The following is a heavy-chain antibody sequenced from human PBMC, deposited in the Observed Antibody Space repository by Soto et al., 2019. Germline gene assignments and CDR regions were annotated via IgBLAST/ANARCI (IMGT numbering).Heavy chain of an antibody. D-gene: IGHD1-1*01. CDR1: GGSISSYY. V-gene: IGHV4-4*07. Sequence: ETLSLTCSVSGGSISSYYWTWIRQPAGKGLEWIGRIYTSGTTNYNPSLESRVTMSVDTSKNQFSLRLSSVTAADTAVYYCARGRGSTGTTYYFDYWGQGTLVTVSS. J-gene: IGHJ4*02. CDR2: IYTSGTT. CDR3: ARGRGSTGTTYYFDY.